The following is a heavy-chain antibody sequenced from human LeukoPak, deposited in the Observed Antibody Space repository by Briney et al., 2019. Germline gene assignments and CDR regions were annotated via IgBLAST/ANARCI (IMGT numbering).Heavy chain of an antibody. CDR2: IIPIFGTA. Sequence: SAKVSCKASGGTFSSYAISWVRQAPGQGLEWMGGIIPIFGTANYAQKFQGRVTITADESTSTAYMELSSLRSEDTAVYYCGTVWFGDYYYYGMDVWGQGTTVTVSS. V-gene: IGHV1-69*13. CDR3: GTVWFGDYYYYGMDV. D-gene: IGHD3-10*01. CDR1: GGTFSSYA. J-gene: IGHJ6*02.